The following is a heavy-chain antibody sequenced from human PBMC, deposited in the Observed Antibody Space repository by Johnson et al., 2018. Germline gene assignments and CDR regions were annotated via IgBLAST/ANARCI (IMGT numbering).Heavy chain of an antibody. CDR3: AGRTKDYMDV. J-gene: IGHJ6*03. Sequence: QVQLQQGGAGLLKASEPLSLTCAVYGGSFSGYYWSWIRQPPGKGLEWIGEIKHSGSTNYNPSLKSRVTISVDTSKNHFSLKLSPVTAADPAGYYCAGRTKDYMDVWGKGTTVTVSS. V-gene: IGHV4-34*01. CDR2: IKHSGST. CDR1: GGSFSGYY. D-gene: IGHD1-7*01.